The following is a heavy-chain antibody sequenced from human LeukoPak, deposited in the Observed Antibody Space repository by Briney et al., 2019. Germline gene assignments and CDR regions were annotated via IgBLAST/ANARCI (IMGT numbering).Heavy chain of an antibody. CDR3: ARTRYYYNSRSYGAPYYFDY. CDR2: INHAGGT. CDR1: GGSFSGYY. V-gene: IGHV4-34*01. J-gene: IGHJ4*02. Sequence: SETLSLTCAVYGGSFSGYYWTWIRQSPGKGLEWIGEINHAGGTNYNPSLKSRVTISVDTSKNQFSLKLSSVTAADTAVYYCARTRYYYNSRSYGAPYYFDYWGQGTLVTVSS. D-gene: IGHD3-10*01.